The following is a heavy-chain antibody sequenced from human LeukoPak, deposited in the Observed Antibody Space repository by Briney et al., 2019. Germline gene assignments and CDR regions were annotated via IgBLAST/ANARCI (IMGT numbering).Heavy chain of an antibody. Sequence: PGGSLRLSCAASGFTFSSYWMHWVRQAPGKGLVWVSRVNGDGSSTSYADSVKGRFTISRDNSKNTLYLQMDSLRAEDTAVYYCAKGIDGSGIYLVYFDNWGQGTLVTVSS. D-gene: IGHD3-10*01. CDR1: GFTFSSYW. V-gene: IGHV3-74*01. J-gene: IGHJ4*02. CDR3: AKGIDGSGIYLVYFDN. CDR2: VNGDGSST.